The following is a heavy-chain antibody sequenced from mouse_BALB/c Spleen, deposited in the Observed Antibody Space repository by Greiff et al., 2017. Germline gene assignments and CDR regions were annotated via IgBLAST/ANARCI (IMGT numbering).Heavy chain of an antibody. CDR2: ISSGGSYT. Sequence: EVKLEESGGGLVKPGGSLKLSCAASGFTFSSYAMSWVRQSPEKRLEWVAEISSGGSYTYYPDTVTGRFTISRDNAKNTLYLEMSSLRSEDTAMYYCARGPLYDGNYGGFAYWGQGTLVTVSA. V-gene: IGHV5-9-4*01. CDR1: GFTFSSYA. J-gene: IGHJ3*01. D-gene: IGHD2-3*01. CDR3: ARGPLYDGNYGGFAY.